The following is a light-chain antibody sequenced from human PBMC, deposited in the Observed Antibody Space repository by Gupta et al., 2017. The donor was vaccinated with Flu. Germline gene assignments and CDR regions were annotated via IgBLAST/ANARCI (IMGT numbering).Light chain of an antibody. CDR3: AAWDDRLNGPV. Sequence: VTIYCSDNTSNIVNNAVNWYQQHPGKAPKLLIYYDDLWSSGVSDRFSGSKSGTSASLAISGLQPEDDADYYCAAWDDRLNGPVFGGGTRLTVL. CDR1: TSNIVNNA. J-gene: IGLJ2*01. V-gene: IGLV1-36*01. CDR2: YDD.